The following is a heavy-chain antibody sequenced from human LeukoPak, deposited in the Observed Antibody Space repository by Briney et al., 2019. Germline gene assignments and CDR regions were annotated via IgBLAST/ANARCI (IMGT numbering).Heavy chain of an antibody. V-gene: IGHV4-39*07. J-gene: IGHJ4*02. CDR1: GGSISSSSYY. CDR2: IYYSGST. CDR3: ARPQRDY. Sequence: SSETLSLTCTVSGGSISSSSYYWGWIRQPPGKGLEWIGSIYYSGSTYYNPSLKSRVTISVDTSKNQFSLKLSSVTAAGTAVYYCARPQRDYWGQGTLVTVSS.